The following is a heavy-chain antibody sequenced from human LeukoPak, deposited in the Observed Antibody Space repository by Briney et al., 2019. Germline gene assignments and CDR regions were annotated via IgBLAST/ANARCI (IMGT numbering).Heavy chain of an antibody. Sequence: ASVKVSCKASGYTFTSYGISWARQAPGQGLEWMGWISAYNGNTNYAQKLQGRVTMTTDTSTSTAYMELRSLRSDDTAVYYCARGDYVWGSYRPFDYWGQGTLVTVSS. CDR1: GYTFTSYG. J-gene: IGHJ4*02. CDR3: ARGDYVWGSYRPFDY. CDR2: ISAYNGNT. D-gene: IGHD3-16*02. V-gene: IGHV1-18*01.